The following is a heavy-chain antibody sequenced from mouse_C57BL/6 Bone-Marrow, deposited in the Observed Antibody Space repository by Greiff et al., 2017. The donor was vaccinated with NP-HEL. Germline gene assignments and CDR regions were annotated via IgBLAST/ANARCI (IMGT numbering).Heavy chain of an antibody. J-gene: IGHJ1*03. CDR3: TRERHYGSSYWYFDV. V-gene: IGHV5-9-1*02. Sequence: EVMLVESGEGLVKPGGSLKLSCAASGFTFSSYAMSWVRQTPEKRLEWVAYISSGGDYIYYADTVKGRFTISRDNARNTLYLQMSSLKSEDTAMYYCTRERHYGSSYWYFDVWGTGTTVTVSS. CDR2: ISSGGDYI. CDR1: GFTFSSYA. D-gene: IGHD1-1*01.